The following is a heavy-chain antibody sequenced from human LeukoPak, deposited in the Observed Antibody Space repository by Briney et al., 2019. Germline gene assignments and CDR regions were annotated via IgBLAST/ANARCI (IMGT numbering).Heavy chain of an antibody. CDR3: AKGGAATRYGMDV. Sequence: GGSLRLSCAASGLTFSNYAMSWVRQAPGKGLEWVSAISGSGGSTYYADSVKGRFTISRDNSKNTLYLQMNSLRAEDTAVYYCAKGGAATRYGMDVWGQGTTVTVSS. CDR1: GLTFSNYA. V-gene: IGHV3-23*01. J-gene: IGHJ6*02. D-gene: IGHD2-15*01. CDR2: ISGSGGST.